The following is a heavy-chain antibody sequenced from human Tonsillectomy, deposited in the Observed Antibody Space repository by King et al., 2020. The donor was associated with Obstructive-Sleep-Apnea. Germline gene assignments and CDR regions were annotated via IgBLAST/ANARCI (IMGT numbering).Heavy chain of an antibody. CDR1: EFTFSDFW. J-gene: IGHJ6*02. CDR2: IKQDGSGK. Sequence: QLVQSGGGLVQPGGSLRLSCEAYEFTFSDFWMTWIRQAPGKGLEWVATIKQDGSGKYYADSVKGRFSISRDNAKKSVYLQMSSLRAEDTAIYYCVAATTSGYYYYYYGVDIWGQGTTVTVSS. V-gene: IGHV3-7*01. D-gene: IGHD1-26*01. CDR3: VAATTSGYYYYYYGVDI.